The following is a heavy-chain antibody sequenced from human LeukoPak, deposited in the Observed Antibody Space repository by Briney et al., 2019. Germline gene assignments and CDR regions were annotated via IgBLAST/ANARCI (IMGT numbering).Heavy chain of an antibody. D-gene: IGHD6-13*01. Sequence: GGSLRLSCAASGFTFSSYSMNWVRQAPGKGLEWVSYISSSSSTIYYADSVKGRFTISRDNAKNSLYLQMNSLRDEDTAVYYCARDLMPPGIAAAGTFGDYWGQGTLVTVSS. V-gene: IGHV3-48*02. CDR3: ARDLMPPGIAAAGTFGDY. CDR2: ISSSSSTI. J-gene: IGHJ4*02. CDR1: GFTFSSYS.